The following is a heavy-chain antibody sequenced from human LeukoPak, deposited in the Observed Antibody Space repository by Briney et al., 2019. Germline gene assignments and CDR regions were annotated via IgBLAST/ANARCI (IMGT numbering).Heavy chain of an antibody. Sequence: GGSLRLSCAASGFTVNNNYVNWVRQAPGKGLEWVSIIYGGGDTSYADSVKGRFTISRDNSKNTVYLQMNSLRAEDTAVYYCAKGSGYYHYWGQGTLVTVSS. V-gene: IGHV3-53*01. D-gene: IGHD3-3*01. CDR1: GFTVNNNY. J-gene: IGHJ4*02. CDR3: AKGSGYYHY. CDR2: IYGGGDT.